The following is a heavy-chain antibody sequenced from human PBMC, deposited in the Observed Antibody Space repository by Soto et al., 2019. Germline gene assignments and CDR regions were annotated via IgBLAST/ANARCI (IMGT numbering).Heavy chain of an antibody. CDR1: GGSFSGYY. D-gene: IGHD3-3*01. CDR2: INHSGST. Sequence: SETLSLTCAVYGGSFSGYYWSWIRQPPGKGLEWIGEINHSGSTNYNPSLNIRVTISVDTSKNQFSLKLSSVTAADTAVYYCARGRSKGFWSGYYRDGHYYYGMDVWGQGTTVTVSS. V-gene: IGHV4-34*01. CDR3: ARGRSKGFWSGYYRDGHYYYGMDV. J-gene: IGHJ6*02.